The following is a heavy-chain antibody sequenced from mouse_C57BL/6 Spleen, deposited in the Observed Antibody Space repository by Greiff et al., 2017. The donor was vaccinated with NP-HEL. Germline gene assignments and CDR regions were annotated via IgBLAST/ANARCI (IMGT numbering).Heavy chain of an antibody. CDR2: IDPADSDT. J-gene: IGHJ2*01. V-gene: IGHV1-69*01. CDR3: AVSVVATGYFDY. Sequence: QVQLQQPGAELVMPGASVKLSCKASGYTFTSYWMHWVKQRPGQGLEWIGEIDPADSDTNYNQKFKGKATLTVDKSSSTAYMQLSSLTSEDSAVYYCAVSVVATGYFDYWGQGTTLTVSS. CDR1: GYTFTSYW. D-gene: IGHD1-1*01.